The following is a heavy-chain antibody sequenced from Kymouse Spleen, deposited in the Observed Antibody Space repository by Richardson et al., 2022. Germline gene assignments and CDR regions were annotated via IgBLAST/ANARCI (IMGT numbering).Heavy chain of an antibody. CDR3: ARVSSGWSFYYYYGMDV. V-gene: IGHV3-74*01. CDR2: INSDGSST. J-gene: IGHJ6*02. CDR1: GFTFSSYW. D-gene: IGHD6-19*01. Sequence: EVQLVESGGGLVQPGGSLRLSCAASGFTFSSYWMHWVRQAPGKGLVWVSRINSDGSSTSYADSVKGRFTISRDNAKNTLYLQMNSLRAEDTAVYYCARVSSGWSFYYYYGMDVWGQGTTVTVSS.